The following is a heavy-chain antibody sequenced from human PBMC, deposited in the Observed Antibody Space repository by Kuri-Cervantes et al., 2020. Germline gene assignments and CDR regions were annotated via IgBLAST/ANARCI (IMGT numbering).Heavy chain of an antibody. CDR3: ARGRTWYYDILTGYLFDY. Sequence: GGSLRLSCAASGFTFSDYYMSWIRQAPGKGLEWVSYISSSGSTIYYADSVKGRFTISRDNAKNSLYLQMNSLRAEDTAVYYCARGRTWYYDILTGYLFDYWGQGTLVTVSS. V-gene: IGHV3-11*04. CDR2: ISSSGSTI. CDR1: GFTFSDYY. J-gene: IGHJ4*02. D-gene: IGHD3-9*01.